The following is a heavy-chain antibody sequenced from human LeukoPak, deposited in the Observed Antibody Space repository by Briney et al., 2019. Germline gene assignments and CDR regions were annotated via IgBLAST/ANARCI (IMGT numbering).Heavy chain of an antibody. CDR1: GFTFSSSA. Sequence: GGSLRLSCAASGFTFSSSAMNWVRQAPGKGLEWVSAISGSGGSKYYADLVRGGFTTSGDNSKTTRYLQMNSLRVEDTALYYFTNLAKYFYGCETYYFFEHWGQGTPVTASS. D-gene: IGHD3-10*01. V-gene: IGHV3-23*01. CDR3: TNLAKYFYGCETYYFFEH. J-gene: IGHJ4*02. CDR2: ISGSGGSK.